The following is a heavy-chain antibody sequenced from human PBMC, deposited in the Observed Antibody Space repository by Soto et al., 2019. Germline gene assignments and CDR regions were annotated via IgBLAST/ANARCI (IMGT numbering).Heavy chain of an antibody. V-gene: IGHV3-33*01. D-gene: IGHD6-13*01. CDR2: IWYDGSNK. CDR1: GFTFSSYG. CDR3: ARIRQLDSSSWYGGAFDI. J-gene: IGHJ3*02. Sequence: QVQLVESGGGVVQPGRSLRLSCAASGFTFSSYGMHWVRQAPGKGLEWVAVIWYDGSNKYYADSVKGRFTISRDNSENTLYLQMNSLRAEDTAVYYCARIRQLDSSSWYGGAFDIWGQGTMVTVSS.